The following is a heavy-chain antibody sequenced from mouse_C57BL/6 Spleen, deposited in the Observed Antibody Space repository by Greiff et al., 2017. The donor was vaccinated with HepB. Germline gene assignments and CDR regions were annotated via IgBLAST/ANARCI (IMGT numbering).Heavy chain of an antibody. J-gene: IGHJ2*01. V-gene: IGHV3-6*01. CDR3: ASYYYGSSHYFDY. D-gene: IGHD1-1*01. CDR1: GYSITSGYY. CDR2: ISYDGSN. Sequence: DVKLLESGPGLVKPSQSLSLTCSVTGYSITSGYYWNWIRQFPGNKLEWMGYISYDGSNNYNPSLKNRISITRDTSKNQFFLKLNSVTTEDTATYYCASYYYGSSHYFDYWGQGTTLTVSS.